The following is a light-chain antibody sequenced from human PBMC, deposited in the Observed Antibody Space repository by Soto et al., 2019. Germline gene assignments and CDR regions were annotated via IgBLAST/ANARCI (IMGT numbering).Light chain of an antibody. V-gene: IGKV3-20*01. Sequence: EIVLTQSPGTLSLSPGERATFSCRAIQSVNSRFLAWYQQKPGQAPRLLIYGASSRATGIPDRFSGSGSGTDFTLTISRLEPEDFAVYYCHYYDDSPPFPFGPGTKVDI. J-gene: IGKJ3*01. CDR3: HYYDDSPPFP. CDR1: QSVNSRF. CDR2: GAS.